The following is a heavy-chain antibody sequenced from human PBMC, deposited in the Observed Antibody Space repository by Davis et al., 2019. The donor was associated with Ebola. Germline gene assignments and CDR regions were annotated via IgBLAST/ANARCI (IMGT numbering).Heavy chain of an antibody. CDR1: VITFSSYA. CDR2: ISGSGGNT. Sequence: GGSLRLSCTDSVITFSSYAMTWVRQAPGKGLEWVSAISGSGGNTYYADSVKGRFTISRDNAKNSLYLQMNSLRDEDTAVYYCARNYDILTGLFWEYYFDYWGQGTLVTVSS. CDR3: ARNYDILTGLFWEYYFDY. V-gene: IGHV3-23*01. D-gene: IGHD3-9*01. J-gene: IGHJ4*02.